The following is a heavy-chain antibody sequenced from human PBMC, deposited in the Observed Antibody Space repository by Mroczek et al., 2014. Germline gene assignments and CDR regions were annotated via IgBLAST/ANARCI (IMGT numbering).Heavy chain of an antibody. D-gene: IGHD3-3*01. CDR2: MNPNSGNT. J-gene: IGHJ3*02. CDR3: ARGSTFRRIFGVGYTKQNDAFDI. V-gene: IGHV1-8*01. Sequence: QVQLQQSGAEVKKPGASVKVSCKASGYTFTSYDINWVRQATGQGLEWMGWMNPNSGNTGYAQKFQGRVTMTRNTSISTAYMELSSLRSEDTAVYYCARGSTFRRIFGVGYTKQNDAFDIVGPRDNGHRLF. CDR1: GYTFTSYD.